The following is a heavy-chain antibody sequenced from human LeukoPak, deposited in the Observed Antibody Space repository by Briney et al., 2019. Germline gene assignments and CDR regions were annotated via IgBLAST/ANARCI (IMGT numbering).Heavy chain of an antibody. CDR3: ARGEYYSDTSSYFDY. CDR1: GFTFSSYG. Sequence: GGSLRLSCAASGFTFSSYGMNWVRQAPGKGLEWVAVISYDGSNKYYADSVKGRFTISRDNSKNTLFVQRSSLRAEDTAVYYCARGEYYSDTSSYFDYWGQGTLVTVSS. J-gene: IGHJ4*02. CDR2: ISYDGSNK. D-gene: IGHD3-22*01. V-gene: IGHV3-30*03.